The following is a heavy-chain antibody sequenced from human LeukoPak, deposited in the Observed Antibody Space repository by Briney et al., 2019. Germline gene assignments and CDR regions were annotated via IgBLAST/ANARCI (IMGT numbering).Heavy chain of an antibody. J-gene: IGHJ4*02. CDR2: ISGSGGRT. Sequence: GGSLRLSCAASGFTFSSYAMSWVRQAPGKGLEWVSAISGSGGRTHYADSVKGRFTISRDNSKNTLSLQVNSLRVEDTAVCYCAKGAGGYYDSSGYPDYWGQGTLVTVSS. CDR3: AKGAGGYYDSSGYPDY. D-gene: IGHD3-22*01. V-gene: IGHV3-23*01. CDR1: GFTFSSYA.